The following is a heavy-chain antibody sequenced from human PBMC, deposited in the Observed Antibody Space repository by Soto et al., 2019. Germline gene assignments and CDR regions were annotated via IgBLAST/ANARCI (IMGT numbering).Heavy chain of an antibody. Sequence: EVQLVESGGGLIQPGGSLRLSCAASGFTVSSNYMSWVRQAPGKGLEWVSVLYSGGSTYYADSVKGRFTISRDNSKNTLYLQMNILRAEDTAVYYSARQLGRNTGFNNWGQGTLVTVSS. V-gene: IGHV3-53*01. CDR3: ARQLGRNTGFNN. CDR1: GFTVSSNY. CDR2: LYSGGST. D-gene: IGHD1-1*01. J-gene: IGHJ4*02.